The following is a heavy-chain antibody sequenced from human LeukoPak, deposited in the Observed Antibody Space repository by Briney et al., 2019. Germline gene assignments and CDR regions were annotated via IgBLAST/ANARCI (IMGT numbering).Heavy chain of an antibody. CDR1: GFIFDDYG. CDR3: ASSKGGSGSYYDY. V-gene: IGHV3-20*04. Sequence: GGSLRLSCAASGFIFDDYGMTWVRQAPGKGLEWVSGITWNGDSKGYADSVKGRFTISRDNAKNSLYLQMNSLRAEDTAVYYCASSKGGSGSYYDYWGQGTLVTVSS. CDR2: ITWNGDSK. D-gene: IGHD3-10*01. J-gene: IGHJ4*02.